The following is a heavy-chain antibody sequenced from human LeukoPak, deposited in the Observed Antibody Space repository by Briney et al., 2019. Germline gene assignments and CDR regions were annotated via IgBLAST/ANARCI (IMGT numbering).Heavy chain of an antibody. V-gene: IGHV3-20*04. CDR2: INWNGGST. CDR1: GFSFDDYG. D-gene: IGHD6-13*01. Sequence: GGSLRLSCAASGFSFDDYGMTWVRQAPGKGLEWVSGINWNGGSTGYADSVKSRFTISRDNAKSSLYLQMNSLRAEDTALYYCARDKGSSSWYTFEIWGQGTMATVSS. J-gene: IGHJ3*02. CDR3: ARDKGSSSWYTFEI.